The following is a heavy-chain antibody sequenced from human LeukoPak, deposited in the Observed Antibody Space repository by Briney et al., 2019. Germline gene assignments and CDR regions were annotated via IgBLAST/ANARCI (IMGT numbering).Heavy chain of an antibody. CDR1: AFTFNNHG. CDR3: AREATWGQWYFDH. J-gene: IGHJ4*02. D-gene: IGHD6-19*01. CDR2: IAADGGVK. V-gene: IGHV3-30*03. Sequence: GGSLRLSCVTSAFTFNNHGMHWVRQAPGEGLEWVAVIAADGGVKHYTDSVKGRFTLSRDNSKNTLYLQMNSLSVEDTAVYYCAREATWGQWYFDHWGQGTPVTVSS.